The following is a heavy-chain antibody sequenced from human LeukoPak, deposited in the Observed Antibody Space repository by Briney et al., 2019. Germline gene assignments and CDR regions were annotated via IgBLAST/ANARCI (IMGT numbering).Heavy chain of an antibody. V-gene: IGHV3-9*01. CDR1: GFTFDDYA. J-gene: IGHJ4*02. CDR3: AKDISYGSGSYYDY. Sequence: GGSLRLSCAASGFTFDDYAMHWVRQAPGKGLEWVSGISWNSGSIGYADSVKGRFTISRDNAKNSLYPQMNSLRAEDTALYYCAKDISYGSGSYYDYWGQGTLVTVSS. CDR2: ISWNSGSI. D-gene: IGHD3-10*01.